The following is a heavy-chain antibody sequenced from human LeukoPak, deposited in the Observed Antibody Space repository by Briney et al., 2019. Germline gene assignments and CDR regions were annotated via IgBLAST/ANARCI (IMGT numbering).Heavy chain of an antibody. CDR1: GGSISSSSYY. Sequence: SETLSLTCTVSGGSISSSSYYWGWIRQPPGKGLEWIGSIYYSGSTYYNPSLKSRVTISVDTSKNQFSLKLSSVTAADTAVYYCARGFGYSYLVATPGGIFDYWGQGTLVTVSS. J-gene: IGHJ4*02. D-gene: IGHD5-18*01. CDR2: IYYSGST. V-gene: IGHV4-39*01. CDR3: ARGFGYSYLVATPGGIFDY.